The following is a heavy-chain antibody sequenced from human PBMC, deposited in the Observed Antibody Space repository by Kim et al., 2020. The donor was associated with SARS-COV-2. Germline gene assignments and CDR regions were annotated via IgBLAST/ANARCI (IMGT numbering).Heavy chain of an antibody. V-gene: IGHV1-69*01. D-gene: IGHD3-16*01. CDR3: ARGPGGSPQHQAYFDY. Sequence: KVQGRVTITADESTSTAYMELSSLRSEDTAVYYCARGPGGSPQHQAYFDYWGQGTLVTVSS. J-gene: IGHJ4*02.